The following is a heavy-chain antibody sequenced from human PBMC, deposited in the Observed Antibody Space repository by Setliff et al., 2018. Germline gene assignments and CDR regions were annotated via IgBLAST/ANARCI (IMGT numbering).Heavy chain of an antibody. D-gene: IGHD3-16*01. J-gene: IGHJ6*03. CDR3: ARLSIKSGGGPYYNYYYMDV. CDR1: GFTFRDYA. CDR2: ISSNVDDT. Sequence: GGSLRLSCAASGFTFRDYALYWVRQAPDKGLEWVARISSNVDDTSYADSVKGRFTISRDNAKNSLYLQMNSLRVEDTAVYYCARLSIKSGGGPYYNYYYMDVWGKGTTVTVSS. V-gene: IGHV3-30*07.